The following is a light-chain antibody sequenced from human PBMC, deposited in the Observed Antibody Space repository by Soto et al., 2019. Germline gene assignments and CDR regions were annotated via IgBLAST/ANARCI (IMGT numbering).Light chain of an antibody. CDR2: VAS. J-gene: IGKJ2*01. V-gene: IGKV3-15*01. CDR1: QSVSSN. Sequence: EIVMTQSPATLSVSPGERATLSCRASQSVSSNLAWYQQKPGQPPRLLIYVASTRATGIPARFSGSGSGTDFTLTISSLQSDDFVVYYCQQYNNWPLYTFGQGTKLEIK. CDR3: QQYNNWPLYT.